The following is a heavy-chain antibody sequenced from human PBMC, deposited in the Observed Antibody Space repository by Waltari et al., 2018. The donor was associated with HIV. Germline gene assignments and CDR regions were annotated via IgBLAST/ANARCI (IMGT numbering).Heavy chain of an antibody. CDR3: ARGESTTWANLDL. V-gene: IGHV1-2*04. Sequence: QVQLVQSGAVVKKPGASVKVSCHAAGYTFAAPPIHWVRQATGGGIEWLGWINPSNGDTDYAQKFQEWVSVTRDTSNANVYLSVSKLRDDDTAIYYCARGESTTWANLDLWGQGTLVSVSS. J-gene: IGHJ5*02. CDR2: INPSNGDT. D-gene: IGHD1-26*01. CDR1: GYTFAAPP.